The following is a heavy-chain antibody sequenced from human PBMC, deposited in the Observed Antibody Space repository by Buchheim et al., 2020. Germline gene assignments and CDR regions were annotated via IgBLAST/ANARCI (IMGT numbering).Heavy chain of an antibody. CDR1: GFTFSSSS. Sequence: EVQLVESGGGLVQPGGSLRLSCAASGFTFSSSSMSWVRQAPGKGLEWVGNINKGGSEKDYVDAVKGRFTISRDNAKNSLYLQMNSLRAEDTAVYYCARVFRYGHDYWGQGTL. J-gene: IGHJ4*02. CDR3: ARVFRYGHDY. CDR2: INKGGSEK. V-gene: IGHV3-7*01. D-gene: IGHD5-18*01.